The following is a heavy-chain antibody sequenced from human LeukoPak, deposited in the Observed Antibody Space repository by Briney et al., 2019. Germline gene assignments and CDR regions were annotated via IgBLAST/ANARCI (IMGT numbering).Heavy chain of an antibody. V-gene: IGHV3-23*01. CDR3: ARKGIGSSRYQNMDV. Sequence: GRSLRLSCAASGFTFSSYAMSWVRQAPGKGPEWVSTISIDGGRTYYADSVKGRYTVSRDTSKNTLYLQMNSLRAEDTAVYYCARKGIGSSRYQNMDVWGKGTTVTVSS. CDR1: GFTFSSYA. CDR2: ISIDGGRT. J-gene: IGHJ6*03. D-gene: IGHD6-25*01.